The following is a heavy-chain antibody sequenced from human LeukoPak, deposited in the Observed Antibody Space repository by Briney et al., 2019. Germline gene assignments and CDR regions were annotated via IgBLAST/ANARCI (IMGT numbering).Heavy chain of an antibody. D-gene: IGHD3-22*01. J-gene: IGHJ4*02. CDR1: GGSISSNNW. CDR2: IYHDGST. Sequence: SETLSLTCAVSGGSISSNNWWIWVRQSPEKGLEWIGEIYHDGSTNYNPSLKSRVTISMDKSKNQLSLKLNFVTAADTAVYYCARKTSDQYYYDSSGYPHYWGQGTLVTVSS. V-gene: IGHV4-4*02. CDR3: ARKTSDQYYYDSSGYPHY.